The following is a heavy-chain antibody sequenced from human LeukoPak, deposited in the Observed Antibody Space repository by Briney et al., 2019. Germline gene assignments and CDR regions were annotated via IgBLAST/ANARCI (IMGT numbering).Heavy chain of an antibody. Sequence: GGSLRLSCAASGFTFSSYAMSWVRQAPGKGLEFVSTINPDGTDIRYASSVRGRFTISRDNSKNTLYLQMGRLRDEDMAVYYCARDPSWGSGSYFDYWGQGTLVTVSS. J-gene: IGHJ4*02. CDR3: ARDPSWGSGSYFDY. D-gene: IGHD3-10*01. V-gene: IGHV3-64*01. CDR2: INPDGTDI. CDR1: GFTFSSYA.